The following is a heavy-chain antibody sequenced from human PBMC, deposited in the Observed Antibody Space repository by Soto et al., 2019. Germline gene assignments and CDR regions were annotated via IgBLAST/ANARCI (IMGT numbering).Heavy chain of an antibody. V-gene: IGHV4-39*01. D-gene: IGHD6-13*01. J-gene: IGHJ6*02. CDR3: RRSSRYSTDV. CDR1: GDSIRISSY. Sequence: PSETLSRTCTVSGDSIRISSYWGWIRQPPGKGLEWIGSIYSTGNTYYNPSLNSQVTISVDTSKNQFSLNVISVTAADTAVYYCRRSSRYSTDVWGQGTTVT. CDR2: IYSTGNT.